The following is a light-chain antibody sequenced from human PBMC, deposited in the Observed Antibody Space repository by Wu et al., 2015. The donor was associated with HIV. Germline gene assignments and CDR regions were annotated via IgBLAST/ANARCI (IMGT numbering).Light chain of an antibody. V-gene: IGKV3-20*01. J-gene: IGKJ2*03. CDR1: RSVSSNF. CDR2: ATS. Sequence: EIVLTQFPGILSLSPGERATLSCRASRSVSSNFLAWYQQKPGRTPRLLIYATSSRATGIPDRFSGSGSGTDFTLTISRLEPEDFAAYYCQHYGSSPYSFGQGTKLEIK. CDR3: QHYGSSPYS.